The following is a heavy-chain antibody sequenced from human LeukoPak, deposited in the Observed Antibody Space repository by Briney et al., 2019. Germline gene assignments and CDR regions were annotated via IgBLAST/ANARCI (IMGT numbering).Heavy chain of an antibody. J-gene: IGHJ4*02. D-gene: IGHD3-10*01. V-gene: IGHV3-23*01. CDR3: AKVGDSMVRGVRFYDY. CDR1: GFTFSSYA. CDR2: ISGSGGST. Sequence: GGSPRLSCAASGFTFSSYAMSWVRQAPGKGLEWVSAISGSGGSTYYADSVKGRFTISRDNSKNTLYLQMNSLRAEDTAVYYCAKVGDSMVRGVRFYDYWGQGTLVTVSS.